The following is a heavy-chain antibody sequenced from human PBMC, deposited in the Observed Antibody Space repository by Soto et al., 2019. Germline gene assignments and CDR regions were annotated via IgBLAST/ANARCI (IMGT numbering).Heavy chain of an antibody. D-gene: IGHD3-3*02. CDR1: GFTFSSYA. Sequence: EVQVLEFGGGLVQPGGSLRLSCAASGFTFSSYAMSWVCQAPGKWLEWVSAISGSGGSTYYADSVKGRFTISRDNSKNTLHLQMHSLRAEDTAVYYCAKDPIFGAARNSFDHCGQGTLVTVSS. CDR3: AKDPIFGAARNSFDH. CDR2: ISGSGGST. J-gene: IGHJ4*02. V-gene: IGHV3-23*01.